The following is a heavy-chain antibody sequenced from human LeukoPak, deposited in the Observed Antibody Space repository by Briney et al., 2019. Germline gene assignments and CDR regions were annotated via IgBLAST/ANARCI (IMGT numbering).Heavy chain of an antibody. CDR1: GGSFSGYY. CDR2: IYYSGST. CDR3: AGGYYDVLTGLSWFDP. V-gene: IGHV4-59*01. Sequence: PSETLSLTCAVYGGSFSGYYWSWIRQPPGKGLEWIGYIYYSGSTNYNPSLKSRVTISVDTSKNQFSLKLRSVTAADTAVYYCAGGYYDVLTGLSWFDPWGQGTLVTVSS. J-gene: IGHJ5*02. D-gene: IGHD3-9*01.